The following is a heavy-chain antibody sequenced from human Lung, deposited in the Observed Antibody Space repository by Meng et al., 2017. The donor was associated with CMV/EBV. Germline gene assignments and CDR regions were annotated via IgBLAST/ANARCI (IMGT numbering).Heavy chain of an antibody. CDR3: AREGYYYDSGNYYYYFDH. D-gene: IGHD3-10*01. CDR2: ISSSSSYI. Sequence: GGSXRLXCAASRFTFSSYSMNWVRQAPGKGLEWVSSISSSSSYIYYADSVKGRFTISRDNAKSSLYLQMNSLRAEDTAVYYCAREGYYYDSGNYYYYFDHWXQGTXVT. J-gene: IGHJ4*02. V-gene: IGHV3-21*01. CDR1: RFTFSSYS.